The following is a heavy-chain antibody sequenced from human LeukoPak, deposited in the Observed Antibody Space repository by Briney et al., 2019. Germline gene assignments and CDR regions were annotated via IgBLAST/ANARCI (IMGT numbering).Heavy chain of an antibody. D-gene: IGHD2-15*01. CDR2: MNPNSGNT. Sequence: GASVKVSCKASGYTFTSYDINWVRQATGQGLEWMGWMNPNSGNTGYAQKFQGRVTMTRNTSISTAYMELSSLRSEDTAVYYCTTVGCSGGGFFFDYWGQGTLVTVSS. V-gene: IGHV1-8*01. J-gene: IGHJ4*02. CDR1: GYTFTSYD. CDR3: TTVGCSGGGFFFDY.